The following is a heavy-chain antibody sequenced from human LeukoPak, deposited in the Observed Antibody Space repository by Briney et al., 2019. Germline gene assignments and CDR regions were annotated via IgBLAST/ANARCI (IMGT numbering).Heavy chain of an antibody. Sequence: ASVKVSRKASRYTFSNDAMHWVRQAPGERLEWMGWINTGNGDTKYSQKFQGRVSITRDTSASTSYMELSSLRSEDTAVYYCARDPGSRSYWSNSGMDVWGQGTTVTVSS. V-gene: IGHV1-3*04. D-gene: IGHD3-10*01. CDR3: ARDPGSRSYWSNSGMDV. CDR1: RYTFSNDA. CDR2: INTGNGDT. J-gene: IGHJ6*02.